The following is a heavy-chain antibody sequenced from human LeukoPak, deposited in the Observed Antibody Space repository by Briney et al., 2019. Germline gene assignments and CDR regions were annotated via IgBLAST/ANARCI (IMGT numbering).Heavy chain of an antibody. V-gene: IGHV4-34*01. D-gene: IGHD7-27*01. CDR3: TRDSSMNWGFFDY. J-gene: IGHJ4*02. CDR2: INPSGST. CDR1: GGSFGSYY. Sequence: PSETLSLTCAVYGGSFGSYYWSWIRQSPEKGLEWIGEINPSGSTNYNPSLESRVTITADTSKNQFSLKLSSVTAADTAVYYCTRDSSMNWGFFDYWGQGTLVTVSS.